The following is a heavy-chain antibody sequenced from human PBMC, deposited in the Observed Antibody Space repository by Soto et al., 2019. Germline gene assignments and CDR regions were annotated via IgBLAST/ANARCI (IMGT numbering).Heavy chain of an antibody. CDR3: ARDEPYYDILTGNYYYYGMDV. Sequence: GGSLRLSCAASGFTFSSYGMHWVRQAPGKGLEWVAVIWYDGSNKYYADSVKGRFTISRDNSRNTLYLQMNSLRAEDTAVYYCARDEPYYDILTGNYYYYGMDVWAQGTTVTVSS. CDR2: IWYDGSNK. D-gene: IGHD3-9*01. J-gene: IGHJ6*02. CDR1: GFTFSSYG. V-gene: IGHV3-33*01.